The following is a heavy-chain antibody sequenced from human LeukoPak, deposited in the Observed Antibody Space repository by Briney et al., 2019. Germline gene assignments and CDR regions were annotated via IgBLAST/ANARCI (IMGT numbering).Heavy chain of an antibody. CDR2: ISGSGGST. CDR1: GFTFSSYA. D-gene: IGHD6-13*01. Sequence: GGSLRLSCAASGFTFSSYAMSWVRQAPGKGREWVSAISGSGGSTYYADSVKGRFTISRDNSENTLYLQMNSLRAEDTAVYYCAKGYSSSWTYYFDYWGQGTLVTVSS. J-gene: IGHJ4*02. CDR3: AKGYSSSWTYYFDY. V-gene: IGHV3-23*01.